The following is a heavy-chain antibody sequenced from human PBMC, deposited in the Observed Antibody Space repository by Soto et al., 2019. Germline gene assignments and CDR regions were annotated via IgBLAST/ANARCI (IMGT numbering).Heavy chain of an antibody. CDR1: GGSISSSSYY. V-gene: IGHV4-39*01. D-gene: IGHD5-12*01. Sequence: QLQLQESGPGLVKPSETLSLTCTVSGGSISSSSYYWGWIRQPPGKGLEWIGSIYYSGSTYYNPSLKSRVTISVDTSKNQSSLKLNSVTAADTAVYYCARHPQGWLYYYYYMEVWGKGTTVTVSS. J-gene: IGHJ6*03. CDR2: IYYSGST. CDR3: ARHPQGWLYYYYYMEV.